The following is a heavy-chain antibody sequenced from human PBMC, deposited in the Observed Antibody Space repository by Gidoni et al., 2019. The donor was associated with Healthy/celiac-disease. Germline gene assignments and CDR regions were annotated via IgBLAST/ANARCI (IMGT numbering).Heavy chain of an antibody. CDR1: GFTFSNAW. Sequence: EVQLVESGGGLVKPGGSLRLSCAASGFTFSNAWMSWVRQAPGKGLEWVGRIKSKTDGGTTDYAAPVKGRFTISRDDSKNTLYLQMNSLKTEDTAVYYCTTGFLWMDAFDIWGQGTMVTVSS. D-gene: IGHD5-12*01. J-gene: IGHJ3*02. V-gene: IGHV3-15*01. CDR3: TTGFLWMDAFDI. CDR2: IKSKTDGGTT.